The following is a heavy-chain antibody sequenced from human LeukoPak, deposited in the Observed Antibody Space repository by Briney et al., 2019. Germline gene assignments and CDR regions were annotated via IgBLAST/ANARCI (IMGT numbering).Heavy chain of an antibody. Sequence: SETLSLTCTVSGGSINRGSYYWSWIRQPAGKGLEWIGRIYTSGSTNSHPSLRTRVTISVDTSRNQFSLKLSSVTAADTAVYYCARGASYDSDHAFDIWGQGTMVTVSS. CDR3: ARGASYDSDHAFDI. CDR2: IYTSGST. CDR1: GGSINRGSYY. J-gene: IGHJ3*02. V-gene: IGHV4-61*02. D-gene: IGHD3-3*01.